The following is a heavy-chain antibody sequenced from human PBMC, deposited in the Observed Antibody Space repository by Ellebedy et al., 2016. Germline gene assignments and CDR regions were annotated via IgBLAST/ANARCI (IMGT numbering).Heavy chain of an antibody. J-gene: IGHJ4*02. CDR1: GFSFSDYY. V-gene: IGHV3-11*05. CDR2: ISNSSDNT. CDR3: ARGRSPPVY. Sequence: GGSLRLXXAASGFSFSDYYMSWIRQAPGKGLQYVAYISNSSDNTRYVDPVKGRFTISRDNAKNSVFLQMNNLRAEDTAMYYCARGRSPPVYWGQGTLVTVSS. D-gene: IGHD3-16*01.